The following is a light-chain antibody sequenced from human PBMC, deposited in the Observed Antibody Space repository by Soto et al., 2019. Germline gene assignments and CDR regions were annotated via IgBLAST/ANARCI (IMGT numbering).Light chain of an antibody. CDR3: QQYSKWPLT. Sequence: EIVMTQSPAALSVSPEERATLSCRASQSVSSNLAWYQQKPGQAPRLLIYGASTRATGVPARFSGSGSGTEFILTISSLQSEDFAVYYCQQYSKWPLTFGGGA. V-gene: IGKV3-15*01. CDR1: QSVSSN. CDR2: GAS. J-gene: IGKJ4*01.